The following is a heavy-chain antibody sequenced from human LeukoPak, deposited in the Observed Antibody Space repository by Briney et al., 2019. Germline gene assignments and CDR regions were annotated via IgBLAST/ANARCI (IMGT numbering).Heavy chain of an antibody. CDR1: GFTFKNYG. J-gene: IGHJ3*02. Sequence: GGSLRLSCEASGFTFKNYGMSWVRQAPGKGLEWVSDISGSGGSTYYADSVKGRFTISRDNSKNTLYLQMNSLRAEDTAVYYCAKDGSKVVPAALDAFDIWGQGTMVTVSS. CDR3: AKDGSKVVPAALDAFDI. V-gene: IGHV3-23*01. CDR2: ISGSGGST. D-gene: IGHD2-2*01.